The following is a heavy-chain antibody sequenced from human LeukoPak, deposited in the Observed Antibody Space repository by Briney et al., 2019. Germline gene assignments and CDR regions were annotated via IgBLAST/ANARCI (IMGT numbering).Heavy chain of an antibody. Sequence: ASVRLSCKASGYTFTGYYMHWVRQAPGQGLEWMGWINPNSGGTNYAQKFQGRVTMTRDTSISTAYMELSRLRSDDTAVYYCARVRYFDWLPREADYYYMDVWGKGATVTVSS. D-gene: IGHD3-9*01. CDR2: INPNSGGT. CDR1: GYTFTGYY. J-gene: IGHJ6*03. CDR3: ARVRYFDWLPREADYYYMDV. V-gene: IGHV1-2*02.